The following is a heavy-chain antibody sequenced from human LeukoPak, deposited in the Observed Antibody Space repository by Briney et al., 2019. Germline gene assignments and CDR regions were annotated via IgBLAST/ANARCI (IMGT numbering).Heavy chain of an antibody. J-gene: IGHJ4*02. Sequence: PGGSLRLSCAASGFTFSSYGMHWVRQAPGKGLEWVAFIRYDGSNKYYADSVKGRFTISRDNSKNTLYLQMNSLRAEDTAVYYCAKDMRMESTGGVGYCDYWGQGALVTVSS. CDR3: AKDMRMESTGGVGYCDY. CDR2: IRYDGSNK. CDR1: GFTFSSYG. D-gene: IGHD1-1*01. V-gene: IGHV3-30*02.